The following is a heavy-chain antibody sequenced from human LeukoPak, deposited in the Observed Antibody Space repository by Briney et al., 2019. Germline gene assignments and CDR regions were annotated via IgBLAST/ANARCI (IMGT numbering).Heavy chain of an antibody. D-gene: IGHD3-3*01. CDR2: IYYSGST. CDR1: GGSISSGGYY. Sequence: SETLSLTCTVSGGSISSGGYYWSWIRQHPGRGLEWIGYIYYSGSTYYNPSLKSRVTISVDTSKNQFSLKLSSVTAADTAVYYCARAPSTIFGVVTSLYYGMDVWGQGTTVTVSS. J-gene: IGHJ6*02. CDR3: ARAPSTIFGVVTSLYYGMDV. V-gene: IGHV4-31*03.